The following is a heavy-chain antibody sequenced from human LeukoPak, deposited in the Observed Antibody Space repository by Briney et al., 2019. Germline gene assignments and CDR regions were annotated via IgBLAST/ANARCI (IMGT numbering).Heavy chain of an antibody. CDR3: ARDKLAKEYQLLSPHAFDI. CDR2: IYTSGST. CDR1: GGSISSYY. J-gene: IGHJ3*02. V-gene: IGHV4-4*07. Sequence: SETLSLTCTVSGGSISSYYWSWIRQPAGKGLEWIGRIYTSGSTNYNPSLKSRVTMSVDTSKNQFSLKLGSVTAADTAVYYCARDKLAKEYQLLSPHAFDIWGQGTMVTVSS. D-gene: IGHD2-2*01.